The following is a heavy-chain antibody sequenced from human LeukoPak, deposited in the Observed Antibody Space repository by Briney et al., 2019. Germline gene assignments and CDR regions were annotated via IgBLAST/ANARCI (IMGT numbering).Heavy chain of an antibody. Sequence: SETLSLTCAVYGGSFSGYYWSWIRQPPGKGLEWIGEINHSGSTNYNPSLKSRVTISVDTSKNQFSLKLSSVTAADTAVYYCAREVAYYYDSSGYYYDSYYYYYMDVWGKGTTVTVSS. V-gene: IGHV4-34*01. CDR1: GGSFSGYY. J-gene: IGHJ6*03. CDR2: INHSGST. D-gene: IGHD3-22*01. CDR3: AREVAYYYDSSGYYYDSYYYYYMDV.